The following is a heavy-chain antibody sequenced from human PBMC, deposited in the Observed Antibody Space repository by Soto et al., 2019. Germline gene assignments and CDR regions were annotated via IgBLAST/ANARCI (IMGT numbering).Heavy chain of an antibody. CDR2: ISGGGSNT. D-gene: IGHD4-4*01. CDR3: AKDSNKYSSSLRGRYFDY. CDR1: GFPFSSYV. V-gene: IGHV3-23*01. Sequence: GGSLRLSCAASGFPFSSYVMAWVRQAPGKGLEWVSGISGGGSNTFYADPVKGRFTISRGNSKNTLLLQMNSLGAEDTAVYYCAKDSNKYSSSLRGRYFDYWGQGIGVTVSS. J-gene: IGHJ4*02.